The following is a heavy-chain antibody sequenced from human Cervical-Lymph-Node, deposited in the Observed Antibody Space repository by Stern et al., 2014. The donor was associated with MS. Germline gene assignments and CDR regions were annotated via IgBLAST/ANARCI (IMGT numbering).Heavy chain of an antibody. J-gene: IGHJ6*02. CDR1: GFTFSSQW. V-gene: IGHV3-74*02. CDR3: ARSNYGMDV. D-gene: IGHD2-8*01. CDR2: INSDGSST. Sequence: VPLVESGGGVVQPGGSLRLSCVGSGFTFSSQWMHLVRQAPGKGLVWVSRINSDGSSTTYADSVKGRFTISRDNAKKTLYLQMDSLRAEDTAVYYCARSNYGMDVWGQGTTVTVSS.